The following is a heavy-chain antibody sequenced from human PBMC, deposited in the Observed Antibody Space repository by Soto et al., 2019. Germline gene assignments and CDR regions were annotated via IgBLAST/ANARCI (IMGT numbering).Heavy chain of an antibody. J-gene: IGHJ6*02. V-gene: IGHV3-15*07. D-gene: IGHD5-18*01. CDR3: TTRYGYHDYYYYGMDV. CDR2: IKSKTDGGTT. Sequence: WGSLRISCAACGYTVSNAWMDWVRQAPGKGLEWVGRIKSKTDGGTTDYAAPVKGRFTISRDDSKNTLYLQMNSLKTEDTAVYYCTTRYGYHDYYYYGMDVWGQGTTVTVSS. CDR1: GYTVSNAW.